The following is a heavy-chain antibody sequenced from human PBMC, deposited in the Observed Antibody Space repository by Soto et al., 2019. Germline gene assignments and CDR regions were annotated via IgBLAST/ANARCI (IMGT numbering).Heavy chain of an antibody. CDR2: IDYRGST. Sequence: SETLSLTCTVSGDSISKSGHYWGWIRQPPGKALEWIGGIDYRGSTLYNPSLRSRITMSIDTSKRFFSLKLTSVSASDTALDYCTRLLPPYDTPGPSWFGPWGQGTLVTVSS. D-gene: IGHD3-9*01. V-gene: IGHV4-39*02. J-gene: IGHJ5*02. CDR3: TRLLPPYDTPGPSWFGP. CDR1: GDSISKSGHY.